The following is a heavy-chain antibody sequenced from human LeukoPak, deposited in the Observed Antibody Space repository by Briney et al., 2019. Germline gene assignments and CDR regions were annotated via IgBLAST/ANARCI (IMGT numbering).Heavy chain of an antibody. D-gene: IGHD6-19*01. J-gene: IGHJ6*02. CDR2: INAGNGNT. CDR1: GYTFTSYA. V-gene: IGHV1-3*01. CDR3: ARARGWPLYYYYGMDV. Sequence: GASVKVSCKASGYTFTSYAMHWVRQAPGQRLEWMGWINAGNGNTKYSQKFQGRVTITRDTSASTAYMELSSLRSEDTAVYYRARARGWPLYYYYGMDVWGQGTTVTVSS.